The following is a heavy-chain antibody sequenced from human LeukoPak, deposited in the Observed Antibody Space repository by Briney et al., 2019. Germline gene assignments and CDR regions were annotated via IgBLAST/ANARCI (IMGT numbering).Heavy chain of an antibody. CDR1: GHTFPDYY. J-gene: IGHJ4*02. Sequence: RASVKVSCQASGHTFPDYYIHWVRQARGQGLEWMGRIYPNSGATNSAQKFQGRVTMTRHTSISTAYMELSRLRSDDTAVYYCASFYYDSRGYYRADYWGQGTLVTVSS. V-gene: IGHV1-2*06. CDR3: ASFYYDSRGYYRADY. D-gene: IGHD3-22*01. CDR2: IYPNSGAT.